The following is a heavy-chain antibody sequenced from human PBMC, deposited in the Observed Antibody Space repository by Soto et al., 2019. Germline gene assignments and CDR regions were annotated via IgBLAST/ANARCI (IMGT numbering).Heavy chain of an antibody. CDR2: IIPIFHTA. CDR3: ARVGYCNTTNCLFYYYHYGMDV. J-gene: IGHJ6*02. Sequence: QVQLVQSGAEVKKPGSSVKVSCKASGDTFNSYAISWVRQAPGQGLEWMGGIIPIFHTANYAQKLQARVTMTADESASTAYMELSGLRSEDTAVYYCARVGYCNTTNCLFYYYHYGMDVWGQGTTVTVS. V-gene: IGHV1-69*01. D-gene: IGHD2-2*01. CDR1: GDTFNSYA.